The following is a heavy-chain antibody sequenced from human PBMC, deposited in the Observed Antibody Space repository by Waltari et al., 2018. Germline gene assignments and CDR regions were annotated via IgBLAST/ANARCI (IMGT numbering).Heavy chain of an antibody. CDR1: GFTFSSYT. V-gene: IGHV3-21*01. J-gene: IGHJ5*02. D-gene: IGHD3-10*01. CDR3: TRDLYGSGGDWFDP. Sequence: EVQLVESGGGLVKPGRSLRLSCAASGFTFSSYTMNWVRQSPGKGLEWVSSISSSSTYISYADSVKGRFTISRDDAEISLYLQMDSLRAEDTAVYYCTRDLYGSGGDWFDPWGQGTLVTVSS. CDR2: ISSSSTYI.